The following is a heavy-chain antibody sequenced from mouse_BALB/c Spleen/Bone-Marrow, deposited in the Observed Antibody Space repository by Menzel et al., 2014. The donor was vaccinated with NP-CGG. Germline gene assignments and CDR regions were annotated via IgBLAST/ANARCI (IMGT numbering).Heavy chain of an antibody. CDR3: ARTTTATYY. CDR1: GYTFTDYY. D-gene: IGHD1-2*01. CDR2: IYPGSDHT. J-gene: IGHJ3*01. V-gene: IGHV1-77*01. Sequence: QVQLKESGAELARPGASVKLSCKSSGYTFTDYYINWMKQRTGQGLEWIGEIYPGSDHTYYNEKFKGKATLTADKSSSKTYMQPRSLSSEDSAVEFCARTTTATYYWGQGTLVTVSA.